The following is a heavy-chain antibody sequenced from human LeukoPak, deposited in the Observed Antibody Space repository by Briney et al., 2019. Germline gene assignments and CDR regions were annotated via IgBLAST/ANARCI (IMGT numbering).Heavy chain of an antibody. J-gene: IGHJ6*02. V-gene: IGHV4-59*08. CDR2: VHYSGST. CDR1: GGSISNYY. D-gene: IGHD3-10*01. Sequence: SETLSLTCTVSGGSISNYYWSWIRQSPGKGLEWIGYVHYSGSTNYNPSLKSRVTISVDTSKNQFSLKLSSVTAADTAVYYCARHPGAAYYYYYGMDVWGQGTTVTVSS. CDR3: ARHPGAAYYYYYGMDV.